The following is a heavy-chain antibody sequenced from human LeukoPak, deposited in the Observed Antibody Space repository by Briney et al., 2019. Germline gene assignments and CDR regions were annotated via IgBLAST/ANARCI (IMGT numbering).Heavy chain of an antibody. V-gene: IGHV3-23*01. D-gene: IGHD6-19*01. Sequence: GSPRLSCAASGFAFSSYAMSWVRQAPGKGLEWVSAISGSGGSTPYADSVKGRFTISRDNSKNTLYLQMNSLRAEDTAVYYCAKTGSAVAGPLDYWGQGTLFSVSS. CDR2: ISGSGGST. J-gene: IGHJ4*02. CDR3: AKTGSAVAGPLDY. CDR1: GFAFSSYA.